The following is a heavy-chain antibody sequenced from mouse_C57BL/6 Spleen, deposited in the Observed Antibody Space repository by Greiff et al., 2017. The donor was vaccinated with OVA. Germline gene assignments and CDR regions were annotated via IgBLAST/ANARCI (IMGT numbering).Heavy chain of an antibody. D-gene: IGHD1-1*01. J-gene: IGHJ2*01. CDR2: IDPETGGT. CDR1: GYTFTDYE. Sequence: QVQLQQSGAELVRPGASVTLSCKASGYTFTDYEMHWVKQTPVHGLEWIGAIDPETGGTAYNQKFKGKAILTADKSSSTAYMELRSLTSEDAAVYYCTRDYGSLDYWGKGTTLTVSS. CDR3: TRDYGSLDY. V-gene: IGHV1-15*01.